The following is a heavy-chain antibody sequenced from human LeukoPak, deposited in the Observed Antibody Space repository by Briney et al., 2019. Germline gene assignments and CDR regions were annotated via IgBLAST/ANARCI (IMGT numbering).Heavy chain of an antibody. CDR2: ISSGGTT. D-gene: IGHD3-10*01. CDR3: ARDPSPVYYASGSSKYYYYGMDV. J-gene: IGHJ6*02. CDR1: GFTVSSNY. Sequence: GGSLRLSCAASGFTVSSNYMNWVRQAPGKGLEWVSLISSGGTTYYTDSVKGRFTISRDKSKSTLYLQMNSLRAEDTAVYYCARDPSPVYYASGSSKYYYYGMDVWGPGTTVTVSS. V-gene: IGHV3-66*01.